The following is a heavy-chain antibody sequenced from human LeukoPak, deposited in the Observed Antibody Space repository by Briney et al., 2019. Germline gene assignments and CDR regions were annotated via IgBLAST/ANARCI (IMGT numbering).Heavy chain of an antibody. CDR1: GVSFSSYV. CDR2: IPGSGGST. J-gene: IGHJ3*02. V-gene: IGHV3-23*01. D-gene: IGHD5-12*01. CDR3: AKAIRGSRSGFDI. Sequence: GGSLRLSCAASGVSFSSYVTSSGREALETRGQRVSAIPGSGGSTYYADSVKGRFTISRDNTKNTLYLQMNSLRAEDTALYYCAKAIRGSRSGFDIWGQGTMVTVSS.